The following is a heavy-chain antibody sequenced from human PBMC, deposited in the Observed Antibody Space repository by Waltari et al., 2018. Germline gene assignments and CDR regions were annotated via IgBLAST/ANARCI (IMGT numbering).Heavy chain of an antibody. Sequence: QVQLQESGPGMVKPSQTLSLTCTVSGGSISSGDYYWSWIRQPPGKGLAWIGYAYSSGITYYNPSLKSRVTISVDTSKNQCSLKLSSVTAADTAVYYCAREGAGRGYCSSTSCYGDYYYYMDVWGKGTTVTVSS. D-gene: IGHD2-2*01. CDR3: AREGAGRGYCSSTSCYGDYYYYMDV. CDR2: AYSSGIT. V-gene: IGHV4-30-4*08. J-gene: IGHJ6*03. CDR1: GGSISSGDYY.